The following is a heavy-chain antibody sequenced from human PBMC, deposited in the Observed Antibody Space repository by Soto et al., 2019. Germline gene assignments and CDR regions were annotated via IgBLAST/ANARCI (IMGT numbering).Heavy chain of an antibody. CDR2: ISAYNGNT. Sequence: ASVKLSCKACGYTFTSYGISWVRQAPGQGLEWMGWISAYNGNTNYAQKLQGRVTMTTDTSTSTAYMELRSLRSDDTAVYYCARDVMDDCSGGSCYKDPIDYWGQGTLVTVSS. D-gene: IGHD2-15*01. V-gene: IGHV1-18*01. J-gene: IGHJ4*02. CDR1: GYTFTSYG. CDR3: ARDVMDDCSGGSCYKDPIDY.